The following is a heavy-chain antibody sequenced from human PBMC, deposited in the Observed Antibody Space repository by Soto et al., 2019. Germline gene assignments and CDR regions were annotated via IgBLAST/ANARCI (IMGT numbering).Heavy chain of an antibody. D-gene: IGHD2-2*01. CDR1: GYTFTSYG. Sequence: QVQLVQSGAEVKKPGASVKVSCKASGYTFTSYGISWVRQAPGQGLEWMGWISAYNGNTNYAQKLQGRVTMTTDTSTSTAYMGLRSLRSDDTAVYYCARAVSCSSTSCYDPYYYYYGMDVWGQGTTVTVSS. CDR3: ARAVSCSSTSCYDPYYYYYGMDV. J-gene: IGHJ6*02. CDR2: ISAYNGNT. V-gene: IGHV1-18*01.